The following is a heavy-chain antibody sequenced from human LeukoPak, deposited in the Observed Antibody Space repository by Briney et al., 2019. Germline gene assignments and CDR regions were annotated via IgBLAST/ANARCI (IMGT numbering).Heavy chain of an antibody. CDR3: ARVADSSGYRHKNDAFDI. CDR1: GGSISSYY. V-gene: IGHV4-59*01. J-gene: IGHJ3*02. Sequence: KTSETLSLTCTVSGGSISSYYWSWIRQPPGKGLEWIGYIYYSGSTNYNPSLKSRVTISVDTSKNQLSLKLSSVTAADTAVYYCARVADSSGYRHKNDAFDIWGQGTMVTVSS. D-gene: IGHD3-22*01. CDR2: IYYSGST.